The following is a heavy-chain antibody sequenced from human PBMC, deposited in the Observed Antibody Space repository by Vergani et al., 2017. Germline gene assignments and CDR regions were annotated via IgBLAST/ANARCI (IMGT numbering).Heavy chain of an antibody. V-gene: IGHV3-74*02. Sequence: EVQLLESGGGLAQPGGSLRLSCEGSGFSFSGYWMHWVRQSPEKGLVWVSRIKSDGIITNYADSVKGRFTITRDNAKNTLYLQMNSLRAEDTAVYYCAPRWGKSGTYYFDYWGQGTLVTVSS. CDR1: GFSFSGYW. J-gene: IGHJ4*02. CDR2: IKSDGIIT. D-gene: IGHD1-26*01. CDR3: APRWGKSGTYYFDY.